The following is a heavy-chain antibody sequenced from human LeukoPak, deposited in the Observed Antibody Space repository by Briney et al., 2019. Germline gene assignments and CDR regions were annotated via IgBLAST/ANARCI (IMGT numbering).Heavy chain of an antibody. J-gene: IGHJ6*02. CDR3: AKDIGGEYYGRGGMDV. Sequence: PGGSLRLSCVVSGIIFDDYAMNWVRQVPGKGLQWVADISWNGGSIGYAESVKGRFTVSRDNAQNSLYLQMNHLRTEDTAIYYCAKDIGGEYYGRGGMDVWGQGTTVTVSS. CDR2: ISWNGGSI. CDR1: GIIFDDYA. V-gene: IGHV3-9*01. D-gene: IGHD3-10*01.